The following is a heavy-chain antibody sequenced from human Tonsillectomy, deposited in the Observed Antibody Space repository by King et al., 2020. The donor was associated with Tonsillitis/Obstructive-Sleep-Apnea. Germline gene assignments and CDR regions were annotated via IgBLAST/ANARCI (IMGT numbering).Heavy chain of an antibody. CDR3: AKDHPSSGWPAFDY. D-gene: IGHD6-19*01. CDR1: GFTSRSYA. CDR2: INNGGNP. J-gene: IGHJ4*02. Sequence: VQLVESGGGLVQPGESLRLSCVASGFTSRSYAMSWVRQAPGKGLEWLSSINNGGNPYYADSVKGRFTISRDISQNTLSLEMNSLRAEDTAVYYCAKDHPSSGWPAFDYWGQGVLVIVSS. V-gene: IGHV3-23*04.